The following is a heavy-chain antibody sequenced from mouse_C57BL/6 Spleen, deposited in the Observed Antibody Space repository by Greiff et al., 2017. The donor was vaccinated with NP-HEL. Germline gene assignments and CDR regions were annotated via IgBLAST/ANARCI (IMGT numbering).Heavy chain of an antibody. Sequence: QVQLQQPGAELVMPGASVKLSCKASGYTFTSYWMHWVKQRPGQGLEWIGEIDPSDSYTNYNQKFKGKFTLTVDKSSSTAYMQLSSLTSEDSAVYYCARRAYYSNYEGYFDVWGTGTTVTVSS. V-gene: IGHV1-69*01. CDR1: GYTFTSYW. CDR3: ARRAYYSNYEGYFDV. D-gene: IGHD2-5*01. CDR2: IDPSDSYT. J-gene: IGHJ1*03.